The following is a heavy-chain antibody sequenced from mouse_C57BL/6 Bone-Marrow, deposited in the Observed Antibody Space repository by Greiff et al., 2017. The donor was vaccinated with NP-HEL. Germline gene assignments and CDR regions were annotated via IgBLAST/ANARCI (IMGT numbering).Heavy chain of an antibody. CDR3: AKNYYGSSIRDV. CDR1: GFSLTSYG. Sequence: QVQLQQSGPGLVQPSQRLSITCTVSGFSLTSYGVHWVRQSPGKGLEWLGVIWRGGSTDYNAAFMSRLSITKDNSKSQVFFKMNSLQADDTAIYYCAKNYYGSSIRDVWGTGTTVTVSS. V-gene: IGHV2-5*01. CDR2: IWRGGST. D-gene: IGHD1-1*01. J-gene: IGHJ1*03.